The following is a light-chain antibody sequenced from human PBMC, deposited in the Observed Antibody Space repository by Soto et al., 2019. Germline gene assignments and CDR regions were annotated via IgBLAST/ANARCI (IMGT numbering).Light chain of an antibody. V-gene: IGKV3-20*01. CDR3: QQYNSRPWT. J-gene: IGKJ1*01. Sequence: ENVLTQSPGTLSLSPGERATLSCRASQSVSGSYLAWYQQKPGQAPRLLIYGASTRATGIPARFSGSGSGTYFTLTISSLQSEDFAVYYCQQYNSRPWTFGQGTKVDNK. CDR1: QSVSGSY. CDR2: GAS.